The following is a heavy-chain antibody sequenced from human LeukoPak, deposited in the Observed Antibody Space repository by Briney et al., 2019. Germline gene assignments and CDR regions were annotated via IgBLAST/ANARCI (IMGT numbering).Heavy chain of an antibody. V-gene: IGHV5-51*01. CDR2: IYPGDSDT. CDR1: GYSFTSYW. J-gene: IGHJ3*02. Sequence: GESLKISCKGSGYSFTSYWIGWVRQMPGKGLEWMGIIYPGDSDTRYSPSFQGQVTISAGKSISTAYLQWSSLKASDTAMYCCARPYYYDSSGYYAFDIWGQGTMVTVSS. CDR3: ARPYYYDSSGYYAFDI. D-gene: IGHD3-22*01.